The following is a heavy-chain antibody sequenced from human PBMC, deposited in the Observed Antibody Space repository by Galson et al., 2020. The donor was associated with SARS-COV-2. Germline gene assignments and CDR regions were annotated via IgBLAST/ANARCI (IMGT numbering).Heavy chain of an antibody. J-gene: IGHJ6*02. Sequence: GESLKISCKGSGYRFNSYWIGWVRQMPGKGLEWMGIIYPGDSDTRYSPSFPGQVTISADKSISTAYLQWSSLKASDTAMYYCARHTYYYGSGSYYYYGMDVWGQGTTVTVSS. CDR3: ARHTYYYGSGSYYYYGMDV. V-gene: IGHV5-51*01. CDR1: GYRFNSYW. D-gene: IGHD3-10*01. CDR2: IYPGDSDT.